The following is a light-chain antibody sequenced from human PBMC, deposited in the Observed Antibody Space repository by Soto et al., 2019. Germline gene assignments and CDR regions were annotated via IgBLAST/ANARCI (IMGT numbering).Light chain of an antibody. J-gene: IGKJ5*01. Sequence: IKMTQSPSTLSASVGERVTLTCRASQSISSWLAWYQQKPGKAPKLLIYDASSLESGVPSRFSGSGSGTEFTLTISSLQPDDFATYYCQQYNSYLITFGQGARLEIK. CDR3: QQYNSYLIT. CDR2: DAS. V-gene: IGKV1-5*01. CDR1: QSISSW.